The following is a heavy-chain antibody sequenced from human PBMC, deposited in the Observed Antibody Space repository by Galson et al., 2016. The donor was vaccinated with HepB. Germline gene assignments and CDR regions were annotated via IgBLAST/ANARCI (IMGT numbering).Heavy chain of an antibody. J-gene: IGHJ4*02. CDR1: GFTFSLYS. CDR2: ISSYSTYI. CDR3: ARAPQSWSSDSSGQTEFDY. Sequence: SLRLSCAASGFTFSLYSMNWVRQAPGKGLEWVSSISSYSTYIYYADSVKGRFTISRDNAKNSLYLQMNSRRAEDTAVYYCARAPQSWSSDSSGQTEFDYWGREPWSPSPQ. V-gene: IGHV3-21*01. D-gene: IGHD3-22*01.